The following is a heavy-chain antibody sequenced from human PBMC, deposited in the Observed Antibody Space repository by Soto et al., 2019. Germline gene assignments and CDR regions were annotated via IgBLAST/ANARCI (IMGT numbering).Heavy chain of an antibody. CDR2: ISSSSSYI. J-gene: IGHJ4*02. CDR3: ASTPRIAAAGTGDY. D-gene: IGHD6-13*01. CDR1: GFTFSSYS. V-gene: IGHV3-21*01. Sequence: GGSLRLSCAASGFTFSSYSMNWVRQAPGKGLEWVSSISSSSSYIYYADSVKGRFTISRDNAKNSLYLQMNSLRAEDTAVYYCASTPRIAAAGTGDYWGQGTLVTVSS.